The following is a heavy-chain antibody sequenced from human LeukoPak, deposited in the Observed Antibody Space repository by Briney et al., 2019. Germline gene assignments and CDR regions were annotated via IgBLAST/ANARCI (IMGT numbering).Heavy chain of an antibody. J-gene: IGHJ3*02. CDR1: GYTFTSYD. CDR3: ARLLYTHYYDSSGYYYPDAFDI. CDR2: MNPNSGNT. D-gene: IGHD3-22*01. V-gene: IGHV1-8*01. Sequence: ASVKVSCKASGYTFTSYDINWVRQATGQGLEWMGWMNPNSGNTGYAQKFQGRVTMTRNTSISTAYMELSSLRSEDTAVYYCARLLYTHYYDSSGYYYPDAFDIWGQGTMVTVSS.